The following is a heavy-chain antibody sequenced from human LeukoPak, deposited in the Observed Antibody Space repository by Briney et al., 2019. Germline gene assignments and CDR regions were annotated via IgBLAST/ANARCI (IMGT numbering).Heavy chain of an antibody. Sequence: GGSLRLSCAASGFTFSGNAMSWVRQAPGKGLEWVSSLSYCGDTTYYADSVKGRFTISRDTSRNTLYLQMNSLRAEDTAVYYCAKDARLIVGNYYFDYWGQGTLVTVSS. J-gene: IGHJ4*02. CDR2: LSYCGDTT. D-gene: IGHD3-16*02. CDR3: AKDARLIVGNYYFDY. CDR1: GFTFSGNA. V-gene: IGHV3-23*01.